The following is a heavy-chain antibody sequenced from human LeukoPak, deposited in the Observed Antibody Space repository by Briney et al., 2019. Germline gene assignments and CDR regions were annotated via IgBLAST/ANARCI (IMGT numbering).Heavy chain of an antibody. J-gene: IGHJ4*02. CDR1: GYTFARYY. D-gene: IGHD3-10*01. Sequence: ASVKVSCKASGYTFARYYIHWVRQAPGQGLEWMGWITTYKGNTKYEQEFQGRVTMTTDTSTSTAYMELRSLRSDDTAVYYCARDIGYRSGSYYTDQWGQGTLVTVSS. V-gene: IGHV1-18*04. CDR2: ITTYKGNT. CDR3: ARDIGYRSGSYYTDQ.